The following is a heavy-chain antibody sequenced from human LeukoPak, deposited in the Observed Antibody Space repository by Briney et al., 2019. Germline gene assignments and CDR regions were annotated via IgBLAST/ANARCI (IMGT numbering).Heavy chain of an antibody. CDR2: INPSGSST. V-gene: IGHV1-46*01. CDR1: GYTSTSYY. D-gene: IGHD2-21*02. CDR3: ASVNCGGDCYDQNWFDP. J-gene: IGHJ5*02. Sequence: ASVKVSCKASGYTSTSYYMHWVRQALGQGLEWMGLINPSGSSTSYAQKFQGRLSLTRDTSISTAYMELSRLRSDDTAVYYCASVNCGGDCYDQNWFDPWGQGTLVTVSS.